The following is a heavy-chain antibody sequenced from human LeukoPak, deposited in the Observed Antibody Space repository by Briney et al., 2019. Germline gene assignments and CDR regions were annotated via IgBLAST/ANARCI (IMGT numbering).Heavy chain of an antibody. V-gene: IGHV1-69*13. CDR3: TRKLYDYGDYLRDAFDI. CDR1: GGTFSSYA. J-gene: IGHJ3*02. D-gene: IGHD4-17*01. Sequence: SVKVSCKASGGTFSSYAISWVRQAPGQGLEWMGGIIPIFGTANYAQKFQGRVTIIADESTSTAYMELSSLRSEDTAVYYCTRKLYDYGDYLRDAFDIWGQGTMVTVSS. CDR2: IIPIFGTA.